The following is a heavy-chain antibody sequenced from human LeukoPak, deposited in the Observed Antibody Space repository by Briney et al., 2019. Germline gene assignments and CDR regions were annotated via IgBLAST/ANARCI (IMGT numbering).Heavy chain of an antibody. CDR1: GFTFSTYW. V-gene: IGHV3-7*01. CDR2: INDGGSSN. Sequence: GGSLRLSCAASGFTFSTYWMGWVRQAPGKGLEWVGNINDGGSSNYYVDSLEGRFTISRDNAKNSLYLQMSSMRAEDTAMYYCSRTYPGKALAGTFDYWGQGTLVTVSS. CDR3: SRTYPGKALAGTFDY. D-gene: IGHD6-19*01. J-gene: IGHJ4*02.